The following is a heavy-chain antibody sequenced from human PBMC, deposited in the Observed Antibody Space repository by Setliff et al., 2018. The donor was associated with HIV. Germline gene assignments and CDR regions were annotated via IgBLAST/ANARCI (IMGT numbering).Heavy chain of an antibody. CDR2: ISPTGNT. V-gene: IGHV4-59*01. J-gene: IGHJ4*02. Sequence: SETLSLTCSVSGASISSYYWSWTRQPPGKGLEWIGYISPTGNTNYNPSLKSRVTISTDTSKNQFSLNVRSVTAADTAVYFCARGPPGDLHYFDYWGQGTLVTVSS. D-gene: IGHD7-27*01. CDR1: GASISSYY. CDR3: ARGPPGDLHYFDY.